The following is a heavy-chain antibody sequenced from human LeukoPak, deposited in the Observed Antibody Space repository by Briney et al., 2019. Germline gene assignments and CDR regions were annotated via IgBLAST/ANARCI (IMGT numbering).Heavy chain of an antibody. CDR1: GFTFSSYW. D-gene: IGHD4-17*01. CDR2: INPDGSQT. Sequence: PGGSLRLSCAASGFTFSSYWMNWVRQAPGKGLEWVALINPDGSQTNYVDSVKGRFTISRDNAENSLYLKMNSLRAEDTAVYYCARDLGYGALDPWGQGTLVTVSS. CDR3: ARDLGYGALDP. V-gene: IGHV3-7*01. J-gene: IGHJ5*02.